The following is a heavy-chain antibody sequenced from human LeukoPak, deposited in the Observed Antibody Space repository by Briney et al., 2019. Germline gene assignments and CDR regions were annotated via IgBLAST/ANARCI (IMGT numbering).Heavy chain of an antibody. CDR1: GFTFSSYA. CDR3: ARDLKTYYYDSSGYDY. CDR2: INQDGSEK. Sequence: GGSLRLSCAASGFTFSSYAMSWVRQAPGKGLEWVANINQDGSEKYYVDSVKGRFTISRDNAKNSLYLQMNSLRAEDTAVYYCARDLKTYYYDSSGYDYWGQGTLVTVSS. J-gene: IGHJ4*02. D-gene: IGHD3-22*01. V-gene: IGHV3-7*01.